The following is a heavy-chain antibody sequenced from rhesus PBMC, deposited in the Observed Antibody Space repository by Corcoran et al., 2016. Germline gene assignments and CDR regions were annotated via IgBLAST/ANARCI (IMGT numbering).Heavy chain of an antibody. CDR3: TKSRVDY. J-gene: IGHJ4*01. V-gene: IGHV3-13*01. CDR1: GFTFSNYY. Sequence: EVQLVESGGGLVQPGGSLRLSCAASGFTFSNYYIHWVRQAQGKGLEWVGVIRKKANSYTTEYAAAVKGRFTISRDDSKNTLYLQMSSLKTEDTALYYCTKSRVDYWGQGVLVTVSS. CDR2: IRKKANSYTT.